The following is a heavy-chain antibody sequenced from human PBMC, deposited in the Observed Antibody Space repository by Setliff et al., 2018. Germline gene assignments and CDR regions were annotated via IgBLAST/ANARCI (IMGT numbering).Heavy chain of an antibody. Sequence: PGGSLRLSCAASGFTFSSYSMNWVRQAPGKGLEWVSYISSSSSTIYYADSVKGRFTISRDHAKNSLYLQMNSRRAEDTAVYYCARPVGYSNYESWIDYWGQGTLVTVSS. V-gene: IGHV3-48*01. CDR1: GFTFSSYS. J-gene: IGHJ4*02. CDR2: ISSSSSTI. D-gene: IGHD4-4*01. CDR3: ARPVGYSNYESWIDY.